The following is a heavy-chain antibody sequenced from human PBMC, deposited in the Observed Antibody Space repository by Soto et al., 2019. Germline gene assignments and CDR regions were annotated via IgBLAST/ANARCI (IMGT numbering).Heavy chain of an antibody. CDR1: GDSINSRSYY. J-gene: IGHJ4*02. CDR2: IYYSGRT. V-gene: IGHV4-39*01. D-gene: IGHD2-21*01. Sequence: SATLSLTCTVTGDSINSRSYYWGWIRQPPGKGLEWIGSIYYSGRTYNNPSLRSRVSMSIDTSKDQFSLKLKSVTAADTSLYFCARQRTSVVSKAYFDGRGQGALVTV. CDR3: ARQRTSVVSKAYFDG.